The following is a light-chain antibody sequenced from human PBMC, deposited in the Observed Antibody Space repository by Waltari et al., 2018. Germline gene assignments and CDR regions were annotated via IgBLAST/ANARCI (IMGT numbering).Light chain of an antibody. CDR3: QQRYSWPLT. CDR1: QGIRTH. J-gene: IGKJ1*01. V-gene: IGKV3-11*01. Sequence: EIVLTQSPATLSLSPGERATLYCRAMQGIRTHLGWYQQKPGQAPRLVIYYSTNRATGLPPRFSGSVSGTDFTLTISSLEPEDFAVYFCQQRYSWPLTFGQGTKVEF. CDR2: YST.